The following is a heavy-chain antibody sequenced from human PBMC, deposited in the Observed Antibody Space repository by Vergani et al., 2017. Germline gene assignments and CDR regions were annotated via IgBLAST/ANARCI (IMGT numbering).Heavy chain of an antibody. J-gene: IGHJ4*02. CDR2: IIPIFGTT. V-gene: IGHV1-69*13. CDR3: ARSSGYYSYYLAF. D-gene: IGHD3-22*01. Sequence: QGQLAQSGAEVKKPGSSVKVSCKASGGTFSSNSISWVRQAPGQGLEWMGRIIPIFGTTSYAQKFQGRVTILADESTSTAYMELSSLRAEGTAVYYCARSSGYYSYYLAFGGKGTRVTVS. CDR1: GGTFSSNS.